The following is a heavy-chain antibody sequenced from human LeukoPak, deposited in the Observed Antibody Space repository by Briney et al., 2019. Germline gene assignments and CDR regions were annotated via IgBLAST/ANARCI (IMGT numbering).Heavy chain of an antibody. CDR2: IWYDGSNK. CDR1: GLTFSSYG. J-gene: IGHJ5*02. CDR3: ARERGYTIFGVVFNWFDP. Sequence: GGSLRLSCAASGLTFSSYGMHWVRQAPGKGLEWVAVIWYDGSNKYYADSVKGRFTISRDNSKNTLYLQMNSLRAEDTAVYYCARERGYTIFGVVFNWFDPWGQGTLVTVSS. D-gene: IGHD3-3*01. V-gene: IGHV3-33*01.